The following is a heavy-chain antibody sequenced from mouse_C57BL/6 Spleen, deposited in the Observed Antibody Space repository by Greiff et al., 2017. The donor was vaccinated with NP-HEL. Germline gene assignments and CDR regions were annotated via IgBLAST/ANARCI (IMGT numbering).Heavy chain of an antibody. V-gene: IGHV1-64*01. CDR3: ALSTVVPCWYFDV. CDR2: IHPNSGST. CDR1: GYTFTSYW. D-gene: IGHD1-1*01. Sequence: VQLQQSGAELVKPGASVKLSCKASGYTFTSYWMHWVKQRPGQGLEWIGMIHPNSGSTNYNEKFKSKATLTVAKSSSTAYMQLSSLTSEDSAVYYCALSTVVPCWYFDVWGTGTTVTVSS. J-gene: IGHJ1*03.